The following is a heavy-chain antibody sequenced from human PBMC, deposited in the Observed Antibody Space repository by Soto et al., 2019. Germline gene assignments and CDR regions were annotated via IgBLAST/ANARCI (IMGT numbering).Heavy chain of an antibody. Sequence: SQTLSLTCAITGDSVSSNSAGWSWVRQSPSRGLEWLGRTYYRSKWYYEYAVSVRGRITINPDTSKNQYSLQLNSVTPEDAAVYFYARGEQYSGRIFDYWGQGTPVTVSS. CDR2: TYYRSKWYY. J-gene: IGHJ4*01. CDR3: ARGEQYSGRIFDY. CDR1: GDSVSSNSAG. D-gene: IGHD1-26*01. V-gene: IGHV6-1*01.